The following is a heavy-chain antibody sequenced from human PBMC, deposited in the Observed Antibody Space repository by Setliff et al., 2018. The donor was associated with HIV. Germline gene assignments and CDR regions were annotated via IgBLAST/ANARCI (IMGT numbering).Heavy chain of an antibody. CDR1: GGSISSSSYY. V-gene: IGHV4-39*07. D-gene: IGHD3-3*01. Sequence: PSETLSLTCTVSGGSISSSSYYWVWIRQPPGKGLDWIGSFYLTESTNYNPTLKSRVTISGDTSRNQFSLKLSSVTAADTAVYFCSGNFWSNYFLVYYYMDVWGKGTTVTVSS. CDR3: SGNFWSNYFLVYYYMDV. J-gene: IGHJ6*03. CDR2: FYLTEST.